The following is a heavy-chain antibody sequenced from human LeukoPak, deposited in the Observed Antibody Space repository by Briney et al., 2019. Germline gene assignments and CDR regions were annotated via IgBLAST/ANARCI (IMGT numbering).Heavy chain of an antibody. CDR2: IDPNSGGT. Sequence: ASVKVSCKASGYTFTGYYMHWVRQAPGQGLEWMGWIDPNSGGTNYAQKFQGRVTMTRGTSISTAYMELSRLRSDDTAVYYCARDQPTSPFGYWGQGTLVTVSS. D-gene: IGHD1-26*01. CDR1: GYTFTGYY. CDR3: ARDQPTSPFGY. J-gene: IGHJ4*02. V-gene: IGHV1-2*02.